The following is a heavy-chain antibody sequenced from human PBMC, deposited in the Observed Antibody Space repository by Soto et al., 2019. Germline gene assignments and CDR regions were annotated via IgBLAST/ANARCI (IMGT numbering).Heavy chain of an antibody. D-gene: IGHD2-15*01. J-gene: IGHJ4*02. CDR3: GRDRSSKFIDY. Sequence: PGGSLRLSCAASGFTFSSYSMNWVRQAPGKGLEWVAAICYDSSYKYYVDSVKGRFTISRDNSKNTLDLQMNSLRDEDTAVYYCGRDRSSKFIDYWGQGIQVTVSS. V-gene: IGHV3-33*08. CDR2: ICYDSSYK. CDR1: GFTFSSYS.